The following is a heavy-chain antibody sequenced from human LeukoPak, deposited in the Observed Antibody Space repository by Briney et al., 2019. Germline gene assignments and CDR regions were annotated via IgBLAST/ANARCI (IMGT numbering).Heavy chain of an antibody. J-gene: IGHJ5*02. Sequence: SVKVSCKASGGTFSSYAISWVRQAPGQGLEWMGGIIPIFGTANYAQKFQGRVAITADESTSTAYMELSSLRSEDTAVYYCARSQPGGREWLLENWFDPWGQGTLVTVSS. CDR2: IIPIFGTA. V-gene: IGHV1-69*13. CDR1: GGTFSSYA. D-gene: IGHD3-3*01. CDR3: ARSQPGGREWLLENWFDP.